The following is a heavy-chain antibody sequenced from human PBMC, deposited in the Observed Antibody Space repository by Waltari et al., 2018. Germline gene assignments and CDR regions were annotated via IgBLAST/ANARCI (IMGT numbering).Heavy chain of an antibody. J-gene: IGHJ4*02. D-gene: IGHD3-3*01. CDR3: ARSGGGTTTFGVAE. Sequence: QVQLVQSGAEVKKSGASVKVSCKASGYTFTDFFIHWVRQAPGQGLEWMGRINPNSGDTSYAQRFQGRVTMTGDTSITTAYMELTGLRSDDTAIYYCARSGGGTTTFGVAEWGQGSLVTVFS. CDR2: INPNSGDT. V-gene: IGHV1-2*06. CDR1: GYTFTDFF.